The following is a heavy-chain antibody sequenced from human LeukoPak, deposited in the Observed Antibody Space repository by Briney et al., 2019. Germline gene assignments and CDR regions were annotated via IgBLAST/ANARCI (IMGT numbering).Heavy chain of an antibody. D-gene: IGHD4-17*01. J-gene: IGHJ4*02. CDR2: ISSSSSYI. V-gene: IGHV3-21*01. Sequence: PGGSLRLSCAASGFTFSSYSMNWVRQAPGKGLEWVSSISSSSSYIYYADSVKGRFTISRDNAKNSLYLQMNSLRAEDTAVYYCASARAGYGDAFDYWGQGTLVTVSS. CDR1: GFTFSSYS. CDR3: ASARAGYGDAFDY.